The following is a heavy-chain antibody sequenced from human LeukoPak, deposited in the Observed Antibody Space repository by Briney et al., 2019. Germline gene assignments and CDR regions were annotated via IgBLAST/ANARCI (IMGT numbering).Heavy chain of an antibody. Sequence: GGSLRLSCAVSGLTSSTYAMTWVRHAPGKGRECVSGISGSGANTYYAQSVKGRFTISRDKSKNTLYLQMNSLRAEDAAVYYCAKGASSGWLLYWFDPWGQGTLVTVSS. V-gene: IGHV3-23*01. D-gene: IGHD6-19*01. J-gene: IGHJ5*02. CDR2: ISGSGANT. CDR1: GLTSSTYA. CDR3: AKGASSGWLLYWFDP.